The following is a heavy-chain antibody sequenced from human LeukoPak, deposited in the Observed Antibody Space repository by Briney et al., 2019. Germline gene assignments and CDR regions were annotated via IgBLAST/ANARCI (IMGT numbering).Heavy chain of an antibody. CDR3: ARDWRRSGGGGIDY. V-gene: IGHV4-59*01. CDR1: GGSISSYY. D-gene: IGHD3-16*01. Sequence: SETLSLTCTVSGGSISSYYWSWIRQPPGKGLEWIGYIYYSGSTNYNPSLKSRVTISVDTSKNQFSLKLSSVTAADPAVYYCARDWRRSGGGGIDYWGQGTLVTVSS. CDR2: IYYSGST. J-gene: IGHJ4*02.